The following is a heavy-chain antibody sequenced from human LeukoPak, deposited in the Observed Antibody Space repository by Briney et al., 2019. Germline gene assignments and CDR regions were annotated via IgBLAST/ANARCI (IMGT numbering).Heavy chain of an antibody. V-gene: IGHV4-34*01. CDR2: INHSGST. CDR1: GGSFSGYY. J-gene: IGHJ4*02. Sequence: SETLSLTCAVYGGSFSGYYWSWLRQPPGKGLEWIGEINHSGSTNYNPSLKSRVTISVDTSKNQFSLKLSSVTAADTAVYYCARRSVVPAAIPRVYGGIHLFDYWGQGTLVTVSS. CDR3: ARRSVVPAAIPRVYGGIHLFDY. D-gene: IGHD2-2*02.